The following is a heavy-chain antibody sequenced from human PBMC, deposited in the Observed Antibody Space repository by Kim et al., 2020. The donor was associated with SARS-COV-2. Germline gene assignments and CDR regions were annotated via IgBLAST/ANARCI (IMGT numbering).Heavy chain of an antibody. Sequence: GGSLRLSCAASGFTFSSYSMNWVRQAPGKGLEWVSYISSSSSTIYNADSVKGRFTISRDNAKNSLYLQMNSLRDEDTAVYYCARDKPQGYRSSWYRPAFFDYWGQGTLVTVSS. J-gene: IGHJ4*02. CDR2: ISSSSSTI. CDR3: ARDKPQGYRSSWYRPAFFDY. CDR1: GFTFSSYS. D-gene: IGHD6-13*01. V-gene: IGHV3-48*02.